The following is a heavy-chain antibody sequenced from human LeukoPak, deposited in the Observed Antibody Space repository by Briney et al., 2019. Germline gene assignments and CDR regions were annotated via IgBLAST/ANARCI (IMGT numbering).Heavy chain of an antibody. CDR3: ARTPLPPSSSSDYYYGMDV. V-gene: IGHV3-11*01. D-gene: IGHD6-6*01. J-gene: IGHJ6*02. CDR1: GFTFSDYY. CDR2: ISSSGSTI. Sequence: GGSLRLSCAASGFTFSDYYMSWIRQAPGKGLEWVSYISSSGSTIYYADSVKGRFTISRDNAKNSLYLQMNSLRAEDTAVYYCARTPLPPSSSSDYYYGMDVWGQGTTVTVSS.